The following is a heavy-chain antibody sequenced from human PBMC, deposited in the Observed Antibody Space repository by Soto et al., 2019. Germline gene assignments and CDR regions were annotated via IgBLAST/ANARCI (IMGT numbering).Heavy chain of an antibody. Sequence: GGSLRLSCAASGFTVSSNYMSWVRQAPGKGLEWVAAILYDGSNKYYADSVKGRFTISRDSSKNTLYLQMNSLRSEDTAVYYCARDYSHSGSYAPWFDPSGQGTLVTVSS. V-gene: IGHV3-33*08. CDR2: ILYDGSNK. J-gene: IGHJ5*02. D-gene: IGHD3-10*01. CDR1: GFTVSSNY. CDR3: ARDYSHSGSYAPWFDP.